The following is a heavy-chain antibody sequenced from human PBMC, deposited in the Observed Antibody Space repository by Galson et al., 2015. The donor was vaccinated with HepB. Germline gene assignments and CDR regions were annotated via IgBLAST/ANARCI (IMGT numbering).Heavy chain of an antibody. Sequence: SLRLSCAASGFTFSSYGMHWVRQAPGKGLEWVAVISYDGSNKYYADSVKGRFTISRDNSKNTLYLQMNSLRAEDTAVYYCAKVRSGYNWNYLGAFDPWGQGTLVTVSS. J-gene: IGHJ5*02. CDR1: GFTFSSYG. CDR2: ISYDGSNK. CDR3: AKVRSGYNWNYLGAFDP. D-gene: IGHD1-7*01. V-gene: IGHV3-30*18.